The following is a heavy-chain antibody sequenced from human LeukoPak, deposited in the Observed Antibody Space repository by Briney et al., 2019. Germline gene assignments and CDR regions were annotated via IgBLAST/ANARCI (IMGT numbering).Heavy chain of an antibody. CDR2: MNPNSGNT. D-gene: IGHD6-6*01. J-gene: IGHJ4*02. CDR3: AKDVGYSSSSLGTPLDY. CDR1: GYTFTSYD. Sequence: ASVKVSCKASGYTFTSYDINWVRQAPGQGLEWMGWMNPNSGNTDYAPNFQGRVTMTRNTSISTAYMELSSLRSDDTAVYYCAKDVGYSSSSLGTPLDYWGQGTLVTVSS. V-gene: IGHV1-8*01.